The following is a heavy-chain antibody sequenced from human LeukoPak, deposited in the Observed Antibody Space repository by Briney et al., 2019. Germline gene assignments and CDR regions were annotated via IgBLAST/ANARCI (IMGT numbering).Heavy chain of an antibody. CDR2: VYGSGYT. D-gene: IGHD6-19*01. J-gene: IGHJ4*02. CDR1: GASISGWY. CDR3: ARETSLAGFASGLGFNY. V-gene: IGHV4-59*01. Sequence: SETLSLTCTVSGASISGWYWSWIRQPPGKGLEWIGYVYGSGYTNYNPSLKSRVTMSIDTSKNHFSLKLTSVTAADTATYYCARETSLAGFASGLGFNYWGQGILVTVSS.